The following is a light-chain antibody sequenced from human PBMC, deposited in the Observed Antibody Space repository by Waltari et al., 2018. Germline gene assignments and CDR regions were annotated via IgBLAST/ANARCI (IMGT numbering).Light chain of an antibody. CDR2: GAS. V-gene: IGKV3-20*01. J-gene: IGKJ4*01. Sequence: DIVLTQSPGTLSLSPGERATLSCRSSQTVMNNYLAWYQQKPGQAPRHLIHGASRRATGIPARFSGSGSGTDFTLTISRLEPEDFAVYYCQQYGASPLTFGGGTKVEIK. CDR3: QQYGASPLT. CDR1: QTVMNNY.